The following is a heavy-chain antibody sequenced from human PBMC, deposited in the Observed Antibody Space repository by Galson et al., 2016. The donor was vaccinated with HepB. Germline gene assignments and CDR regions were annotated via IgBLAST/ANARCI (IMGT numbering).Heavy chain of an antibody. CDR3: SRDTTSHREPPGHY. D-gene: IGHD1-26*01. CDR1: GFTFSSSA. Sequence: SLRLSCAASGFTFSSSAMHWVRQAPGKGLEWVAIISYDGGNQYYSDSVRGRFTISRDNSKNTLYLQMSSLTPEDTAVYYCSRDTTSHREPPGHYWGQGTLVTVSS. J-gene: IGHJ4*02. CDR2: ISYDGGNQ. V-gene: IGHV3-30-3*01.